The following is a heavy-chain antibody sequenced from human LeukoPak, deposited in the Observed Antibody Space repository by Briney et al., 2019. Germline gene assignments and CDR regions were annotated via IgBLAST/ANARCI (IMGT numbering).Heavy chain of an antibody. D-gene: IGHD2-2*01. CDR1: GYTFTSYG. CDR3: ARTYCSSTSCYWVFDY. CDR2: ISAYNGNT. Sequence: ASVKVSCKASGYTFTSYGISWVRQAPGQGLEWRGWISAYNGNTNYAQKLQGRVTMTTDTSTSTAYMELRSLRSDDTAVYYCARTYCSSTSCYWVFDYWGQGTLVTVSS. J-gene: IGHJ4*02. V-gene: IGHV1-18*04.